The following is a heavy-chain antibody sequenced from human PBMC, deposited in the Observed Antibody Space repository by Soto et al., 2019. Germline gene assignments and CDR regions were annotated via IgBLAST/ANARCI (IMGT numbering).Heavy chain of an antibody. J-gene: IGHJ4*02. CDR1: GSTFNNFA. Sequence: QVVLLQSGSEVKEPGSSVRVSCQISGSTFNNFAFSWVRQAPGHGPEWMGGIVVISNTVAYSQRFQDRVTITADTSTNTLYMELGSLTFEDTAVYYCARAIKRWEVHYYFDYWGQGTLVTVSS. V-gene: IGHV1-69*06. CDR2: IVVISNTV. CDR3: ARAIKRWEVHYYFDY. D-gene: IGHD1-26*01.